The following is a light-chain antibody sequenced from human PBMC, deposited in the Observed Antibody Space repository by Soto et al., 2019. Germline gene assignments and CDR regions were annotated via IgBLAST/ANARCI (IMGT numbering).Light chain of an antibody. J-gene: IGKJ1*01. CDR3: QQYNNWPSWT. CDR2: WAS. V-gene: IGKV4-1*01. Sequence: DIVMTQSPDSLPVSLGERATINCKSSQSLLYSSNNKNYLAWYQQKPGQPPKLLIFWASTRESGVPDRFSGSGSGTDFTLTISRLQAEDVAVYYCQQYNNWPSWTFGQGTKVEIK. CDR1: QSLLYSSNNKNY.